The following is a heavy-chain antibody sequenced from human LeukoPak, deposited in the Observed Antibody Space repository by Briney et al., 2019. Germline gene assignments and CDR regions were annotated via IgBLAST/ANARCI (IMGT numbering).Heavy chain of an antibody. V-gene: IGHV3-30*18. D-gene: IGHD3-22*01. CDR2: ISYDGSNK. CDR1: GFTFSSYG. Sequence: PGRSLRLSCAASGFTFSSYGMHWVRQAPGKGLEWVAVISYDGSNKYYADSVKGRFTISRDNSKNTLYLQMNSLRAEDTAVYYCAKYDSSGAFDYWGQGTLVTVSS. J-gene: IGHJ4*02. CDR3: AKYDSSGAFDY.